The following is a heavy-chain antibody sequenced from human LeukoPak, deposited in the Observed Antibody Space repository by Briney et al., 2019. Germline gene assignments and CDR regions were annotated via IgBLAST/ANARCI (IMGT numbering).Heavy chain of an antibody. J-gene: IGHJ6*02. Sequence: GGSLRLSCAASGFTFCSYGMHWVRQAPGKGLEWVAVISYDGSNKYYADSVKGRFTISRDNSKNTLYLQMNSLRAEDTAVYYCAKIAEKGWYYYYGMDVWGQGTTVTVSS. CDR3: AKIAEKGWYYYYGMDV. D-gene: IGHD2-15*01. CDR2: ISYDGSNK. V-gene: IGHV3-30*18. CDR1: GFTFCSYG.